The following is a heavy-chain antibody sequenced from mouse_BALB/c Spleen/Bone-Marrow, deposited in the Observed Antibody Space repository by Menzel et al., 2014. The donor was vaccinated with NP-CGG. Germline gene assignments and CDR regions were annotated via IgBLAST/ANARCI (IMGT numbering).Heavy chain of an antibody. V-gene: IGHV5-9-2*01. CDR3: ARHAYYDQTEVSFVY. J-gene: IGHJ3*01. CDR2: ISGGGSYT. Sequence: EVMLVESGGGLAKSGGSLKLSCAASGFTFSNYGMSLVRQTPGKRLEWVATISGGGSYTFYSDSVKGRFTISRDNAKNXLYLQLSSLRSEDTALYYCARHAYYDQTEVSFVYWGQGTLVTVSA. CDR1: GFTFSNYG. D-gene: IGHD2-4*01.